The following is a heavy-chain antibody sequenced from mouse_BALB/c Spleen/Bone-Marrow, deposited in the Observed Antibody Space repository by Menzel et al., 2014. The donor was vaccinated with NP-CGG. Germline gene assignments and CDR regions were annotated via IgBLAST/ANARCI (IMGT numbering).Heavy chain of an antibody. J-gene: IGHJ1*01. CDR2: IWSGGST. CDR1: GFSLTSYG. D-gene: IGHD4-1*01. CDR3: ARKELGLNWYFDV. Sequence: VHLVESGPGLVQPSQSLSITCTVSGFSLTSYGVHWVRQSPGKGLEWLGVIWSGGSTDYNAAFLSRLSISKDNSKSQVFFKMNSLQANDTAIYYCARKELGLNWYFDVWGAGTTVTVSS. V-gene: IGHV2-2*02.